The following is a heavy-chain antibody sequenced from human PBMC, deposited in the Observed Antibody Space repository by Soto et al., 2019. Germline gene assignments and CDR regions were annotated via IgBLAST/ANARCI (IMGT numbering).Heavy chain of an antibody. CDR1: GGSISSYY. D-gene: IGHD2-15*01. CDR3: ASVVVAATHRWFDP. CDR2: IYYSGST. J-gene: IGHJ5*02. Sequence: SETLSLTCTVSGGSISSYYWSWIRQPPGKGLEWIGYIYYSGSTNYNPSLKSRVTISVDTSKNQFSLKLSSVTAADTAVYYCASVVVAATHRWFDPWGQGTLVTVSS. V-gene: IGHV4-59*01.